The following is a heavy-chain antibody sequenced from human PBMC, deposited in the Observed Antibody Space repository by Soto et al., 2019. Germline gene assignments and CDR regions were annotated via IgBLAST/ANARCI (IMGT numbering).Heavy chain of an antibody. Sequence: PSETLSVTXAVSGGCISSLYWSGIRQPPGKGLEWIGYIYYSGSTNYNPSLKSRVTISVDTSKNQFSLKLSSVTAADTAVYYCARDRGLYYYDSSGSPGDHWFDPWGQGTLVTVSS. CDR2: IYYSGST. J-gene: IGHJ5*02. CDR1: GGCISSLY. CDR3: ARDRGLYYYDSSGSPGDHWFDP. V-gene: IGHV4-59*01. D-gene: IGHD3-22*01.